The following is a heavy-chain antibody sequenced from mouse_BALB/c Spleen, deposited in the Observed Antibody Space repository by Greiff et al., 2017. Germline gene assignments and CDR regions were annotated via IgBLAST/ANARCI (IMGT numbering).Heavy chain of an antibody. J-gene: IGHJ2*01. CDR1: GFTFSSYG. CDR3: ARDRGRGYFDD. D-gene: IGHD4-1*01. Sequence: EVKLMESGGGLVQPGGSLKLSCAASGFTFSSYGMSWVRQTPDKRLELVATINSNGGSTYYPDSVKGRFTISRDNAKNTLYLQMSSLKSEDTAMYYCARDRGRGYFDDWGQGTTLTVSS. V-gene: IGHV5-6-3*01. CDR2: INSNGGST.